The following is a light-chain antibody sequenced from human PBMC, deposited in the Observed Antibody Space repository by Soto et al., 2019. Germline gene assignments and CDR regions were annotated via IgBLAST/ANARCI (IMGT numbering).Light chain of an antibody. Sequence: QPVLTQPPSVSGAPGQRVTISCTGSSSNIGAGYDVHWYQQLPGTAPQLLIYGNNNRPSGVPDRFSGSKSGTSASLAITGLQAEDEADYYCLSYDSSLSGSRVFGGGTKLTVL. CDR1: SSNIGAGYD. CDR2: GNN. V-gene: IGLV1-40*01. CDR3: LSYDSSLSGSRV. J-gene: IGLJ2*01.